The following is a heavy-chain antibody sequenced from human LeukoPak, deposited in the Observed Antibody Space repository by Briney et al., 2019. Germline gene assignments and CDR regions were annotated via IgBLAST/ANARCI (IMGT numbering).Heavy chain of an antibody. D-gene: IGHD6-13*01. V-gene: IGHV4-59*08. CDR2: INYSGST. Sequence: PSETLSLTCTVSGGSISSYYWSWIRQPPGKGLEWIGYINYSGSTNYNPSLKSRVTISVDTSKNQFSLKLSSVTAADTAVYYCARQEYSSSWYAGAFDIWGQGTMVTVSS. CDR3: ARQEYSSSWYAGAFDI. J-gene: IGHJ3*02. CDR1: GGSISSYY.